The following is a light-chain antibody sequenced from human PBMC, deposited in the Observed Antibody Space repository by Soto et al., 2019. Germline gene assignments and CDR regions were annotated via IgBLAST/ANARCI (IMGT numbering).Light chain of an antibody. CDR1: QSVGIY. Sequence: EIVLTQSPATLSLSPGERAALSCRASQSVGIYLAWYQQKPGQAPKLLIYDTSNRATGVPVRFSGSGSGTTFTRTISGLEPEDFAVYYCQQRADWPLTFGGGTKVEIK. CDR3: QQRADWPLT. J-gene: IGKJ4*01. V-gene: IGKV3-11*01. CDR2: DTS.